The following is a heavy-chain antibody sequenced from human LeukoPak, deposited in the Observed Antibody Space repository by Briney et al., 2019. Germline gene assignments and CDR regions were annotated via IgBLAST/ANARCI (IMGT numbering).Heavy chain of an antibody. D-gene: IGHD6-19*01. J-gene: IGHJ5*02. CDR3: ARARGQWPTNWFDP. CDR2: ISSDGSNN. CDR1: GFTFSTYA. V-gene: IGHV3-30-3*01. Sequence: PGGSLRLSCAAPGFTFSTYAMHWVCQAPGKGLEWVALISSDGSNNLYAESVKGRFTISRDNSKNTLYLQMNSLRAEDTSVYYCARARGQWPTNWFDPWGQGTLVTVSS.